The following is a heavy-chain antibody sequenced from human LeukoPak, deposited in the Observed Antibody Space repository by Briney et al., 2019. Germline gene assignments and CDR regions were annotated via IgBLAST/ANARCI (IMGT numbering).Heavy chain of an antibody. CDR2: IGADTGNT. Sequence: ASVKVSCKASGYTFTRYGVSWVRQAPGQGLEWMGWIGADTGNTNYKQKFQGRVTMTTDTSTSTAYMEVRSLTSDDTAVYYCARDSIEVVGVSIAYWGQGTLVTVSS. J-gene: IGHJ4*02. V-gene: IGHV1-18*01. D-gene: IGHD2-21*01. CDR3: ARDSIEVVGVSIAY. CDR1: GYTFTRYG.